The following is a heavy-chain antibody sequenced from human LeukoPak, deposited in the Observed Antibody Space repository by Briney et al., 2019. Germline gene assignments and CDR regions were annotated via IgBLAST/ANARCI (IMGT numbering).Heavy chain of an antibody. CDR3: ARGSRGGSSWYYFDY. V-gene: IGHV4-59*01. J-gene: IGHJ4*02. Sequence: SETLSLTCTVSGGSISSYYWSWIRQPPGKGLEWIGYIYYSGSTNYNPSLKSRVTISVDTSKNQFSLKLSSVTATDTAVYYCARGSRGGSSWYYFDYWGQGTLVTVSS. CDR2: IYYSGST. D-gene: IGHD6-13*01. CDR1: GGSISSYY.